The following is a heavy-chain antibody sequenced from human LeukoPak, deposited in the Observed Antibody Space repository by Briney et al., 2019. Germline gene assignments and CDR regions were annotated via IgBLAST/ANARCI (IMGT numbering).Heavy chain of an antibody. J-gene: IGHJ5*02. CDR1: GGSFSGYY. Sequence: SETPSLTCAVYGGSFSGYYWSWIRQPPGKGLEWIGEINHSGSTNYNPSLKSRVTISVDTSKNQFSLKLSSVTAADTAVYYCARGPGYGDYIGWFDPWGQGTLVTVSS. D-gene: IGHD4-17*01. CDR2: INHSGST. V-gene: IGHV4-34*01. CDR3: ARGPGYGDYIGWFDP.